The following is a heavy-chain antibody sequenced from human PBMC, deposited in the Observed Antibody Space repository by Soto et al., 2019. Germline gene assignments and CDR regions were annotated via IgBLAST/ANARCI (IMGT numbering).Heavy chain of an antibody. J-gene: IGHJ3*02. Sequence: PSETLSLTCAVSSGSIGNDDWWTWVRQSPGKGLEWIGEVHHSGRSGSTNYNPSLRSRASISLDKSKSQVSLRLSSVTAADTAVYYCAITTRAFWTPDIWGQGTTVTVSS. CDR2: VHHSGRSGST. CDR3: AITTRAFWTPDI. CDR1: SGSIGNDDW. D-gene: IGHD1-1*01. V-gene: IGHV4-4*02.